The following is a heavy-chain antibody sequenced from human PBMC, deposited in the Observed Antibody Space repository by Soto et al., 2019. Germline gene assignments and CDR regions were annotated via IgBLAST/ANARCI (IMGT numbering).Heavy chain of an antibody. CDR2: INPKSRGT. Sequence: QVQLVQSGAEVKKPGASVKVSCKASGYTFTDYFIHWVRQAPGQGFAWMGWINPKSRGTNYAQKCQGRVTMTRDTSNSTAYMELRGLRSDDTAVYYCARVTLKAGNWFDPGGQGTLVTVSS. CDR3: ARVTLKAGNWFDP. CDR1: GYTFTDYF. D-gene: IGHD3-16*01. J-gene: IGHJ5*02. V-gene: IGHV1-2*02.